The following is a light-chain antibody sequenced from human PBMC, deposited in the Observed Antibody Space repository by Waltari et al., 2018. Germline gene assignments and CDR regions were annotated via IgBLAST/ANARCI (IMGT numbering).Light chain of an antibody. J-gene: IGLJ2*01. V-gene: IGLV3-19*01. CDR1: SLRNYY. CDR2: GKN. CDR3: NSRDSSGNHYVV. Sequence: SSELTQDPAVSVAFGQTVRITCQGDSLRNYYASWYQQTPGQAPILVIYGKNNRPSGIPDRFSGSSSGNTASLTITGAQAEDEADYYCNSRDSSGNHYVVFGGGTKLTVL.